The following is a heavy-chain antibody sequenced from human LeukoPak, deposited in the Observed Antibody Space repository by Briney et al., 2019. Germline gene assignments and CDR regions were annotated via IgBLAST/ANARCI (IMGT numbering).Heavy chain of an antibody. J-gene: IGHJ2*01. CDR1: GFTFGDYA. Sequence: GSLRLSCTTSGFTFGDYALSWIRQPPGKGLEWIGEINHSGSTNYNPSLKSRVIISVDTSKNQFSLKLSSVTAADTAVYYCARGRHWYFDLWGRGTLVTVSS. CDR3: ARGRHWYFDL. V-gene: IGHV4-34*01. CDR2: INHSGST.